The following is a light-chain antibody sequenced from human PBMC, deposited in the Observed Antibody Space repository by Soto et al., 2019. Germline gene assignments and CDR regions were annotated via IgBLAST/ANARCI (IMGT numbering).Light chain of an antibody. Sequence: DIVMTQSPLSLPVTSGEPAFISCRSSQSLLHSNGYNYLDWYLQKPGQSPQLLVYLGLNRASGVPDRFSGSGSGTDFTLKISRVEAEDVGVYYCMQALQTPWTFGQGTKVEIK. CDR2: LGL. CDR1: QSLLHSNGYNY. V-gene: IGKV2-28*01. CDR3: MQALQTPWT. J-gene: IGKJ1*01.